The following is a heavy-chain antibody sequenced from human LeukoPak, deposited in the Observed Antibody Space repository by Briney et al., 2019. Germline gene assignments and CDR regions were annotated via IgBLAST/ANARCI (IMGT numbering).Heavy chain of an antibody. CDR2: ISYDGSNK. J-gene: IGHJ6*02. Sequence: GGSLRLSCAASGFTFSSYAMHWVRQAPGKGLEWVAVISYDGSNKYYADSVKGRFTISRDNSKNTLYLQMNSLRAEDTAVYYCARAIGYYYYYYGMDVWGQGTMVTVSS. CDR3: ARAIGYYYYYYGMDV. V-gene: IGHV3-30-3*01. CDR1: GFTFSSYA. D-gene: IGHD1-26*01.